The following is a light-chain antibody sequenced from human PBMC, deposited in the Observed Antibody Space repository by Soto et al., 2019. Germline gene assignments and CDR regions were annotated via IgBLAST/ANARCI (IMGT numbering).Light chain of an antibody. V-gene: IGKV2-30*01. J-gene: IGKJ2*01. CDR3: MQSAHLPHT. CDR1: QSLVASNGITY. Sequence: DVVMTQSPLSLSVTPGQPASISCRSSQSLVASNGITYFFWFHQRPGQSPRRLIYMVSNRDSGVPDRFSGSGSGTDFTLKITRVEADDVGVYYCMQSAHLPHTFGQGTKLEI. CDR2: MVS.